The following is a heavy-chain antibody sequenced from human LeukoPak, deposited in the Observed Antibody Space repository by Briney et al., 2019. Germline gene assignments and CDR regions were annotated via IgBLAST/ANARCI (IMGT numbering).Heavy chain of an antibody. D-gene: IGHD2/OR15-2a*01. CDR1: GGSFSGYY. Sequence: KPSETLSLTCAVYGGSFSGYYWSWIRQPPGKGLEWIGEINHSGSTNYNPSLKSRVTISVDTSKNQFSLKLSSVTAADTAVYYCARLRRSIRLRGGNNWFDPWGQGTLVTVSS. J-gene: IGHJ5*02. CDR3: ARLRRSIRLRGGNNWFDP. CDR2: INHSGST. V-gene: IGHV4-34*01.